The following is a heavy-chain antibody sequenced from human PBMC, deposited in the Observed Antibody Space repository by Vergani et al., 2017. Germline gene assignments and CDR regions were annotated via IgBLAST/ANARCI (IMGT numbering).Heavy chain of an antibody. J-gene: IGHJ5*02. V-gene: IGHV3-48*03. CDR1: GFTFSSHE. CDR2: ISSSGSTL. Sequence: EVQLVESGGGLVQPGGSLRLSCAASGFTFSSHEMNWVRQAPGKGLEWVSYISSSGSTLYYADFVKGRFTISRDNAKNSLYLQMNSLRAEDTAVYYCAKSPGVNWFDPWGQGTLVTVSS. CDR3: AKSPGVNWFDP.